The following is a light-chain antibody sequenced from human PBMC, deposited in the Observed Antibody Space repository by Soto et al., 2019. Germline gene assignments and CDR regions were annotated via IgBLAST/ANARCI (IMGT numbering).Light chain of an antibody. J-gene: IGKJ4*01. CDR2: SAS. Sequence: DIQMTQSPSSVSASVGDSVTITCRARKGFNTWLAWYRRKPGRAPQLLIYSASSLHSGAPSRFSGGGAGTDFTPIISSLQPEDFATYYCQQANSFPRTFGGGTEVEIK. V-gene: IGKV1-12*01. CDR3: QQANSFPRT. CDR1: KGFNTW.